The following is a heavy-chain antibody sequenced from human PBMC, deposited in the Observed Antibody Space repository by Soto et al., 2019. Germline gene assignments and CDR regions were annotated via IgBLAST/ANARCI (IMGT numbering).Heavy chain of an antibody. CDR1: GGSFSGYQ. J-gene: IGHJ6*03. D-gene: IGHD3-10*01. CDR3: ARGLIIWFGELSRRGGYYYYMDV. Sequence: QVQLQQWGAGLLKPSETLSLTCAVYGGSFSGYQWTWIRQTPGKRLEWIGEINDSGNINYNPSLKSRVTILVDKPKKQISLKLSSVTAADTAVYYCARGLIIWFGELSRRGGYYYYMDVWGKGTTVTVSS. V-gene: IGHV4-34*01. CDR2: INDSGNI.